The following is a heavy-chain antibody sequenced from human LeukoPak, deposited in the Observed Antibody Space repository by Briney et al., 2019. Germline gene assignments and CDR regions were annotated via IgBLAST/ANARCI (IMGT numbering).Heavy chain of an antibody. CDR2: INPDDSDT. V-gene: IGHV5-51*01. Sequence: GESLKISCTGSQYIFTSYWIGWVRQMPGKGLEWMGIINPDDSDTRYSPSFQGQVTFSADKSISTAYLQWSSLKASDTAMYYCAIQENYHDSGSYYNSPYFFDYWGQGTLLTVSS. CDR1: QYIFTSYW. J-gene: IGHJ4*02. CDR3: AIQENYHDSGSYYNSPYFFDY. D-gene: IGHD3-10*01.